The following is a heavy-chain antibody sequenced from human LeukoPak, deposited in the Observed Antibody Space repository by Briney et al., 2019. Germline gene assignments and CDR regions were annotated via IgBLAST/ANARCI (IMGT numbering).Heavy chain of an antibody. CDR3: AKTVPYSSGWRATFDH. V-gene: IGHV4-30-4*08. CDR1: GGSISSGDYY. D-gene: IGHD6-19*01. CDR2: IYYSGST. Sequence: SETLSLTCTVSGGSISSGDYYWSWIRQPPGKGLEWIGYIYYSGSTYYNPSLKSRVTISVDTSKNQFSLKVNSVTAADTAVYCCAKTVPYSSGWRATFDHWGQGTLVTVSS. J-gene: IGHJ4*02.